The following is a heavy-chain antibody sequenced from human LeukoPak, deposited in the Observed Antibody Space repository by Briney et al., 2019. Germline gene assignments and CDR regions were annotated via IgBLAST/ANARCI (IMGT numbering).Heavy chain of an antibody. CDR2: ISYDGSNK. CDR1: GFTFSSYA. Sequence: GGSLRLSCAASGFTFSSYAMHWVRQAPGKGLEWVAVISYDGSNKYYADSVKGRFTISRDNSKNTLYLQMNSLRAEDTAVYYCARDYHYGMYYYYGIDVWGQGTTVTVSS. CDR3: ARDYHYGMYYYYGIDV. V-gene: IGHV3-30-3*01. D-gene: IGHD4-17*01. J-gene: IGHJ6*02.